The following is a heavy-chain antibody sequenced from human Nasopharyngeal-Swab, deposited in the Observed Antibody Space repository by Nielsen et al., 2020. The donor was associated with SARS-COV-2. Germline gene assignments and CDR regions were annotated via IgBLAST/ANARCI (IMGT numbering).Heavy chain of an antibody. CDR2: ISSSGSTI. J-gene: IGHJ6*02. Sequence: WIRQPPGKGLEWVSYISSSGSTIYYADSAKGRFTISRDNAKNSLYLQMNSLRAEDTAVYYCARAGNFWSGYYRSYYYGMDVWGQGTTVTVSS. D-gene: IGHD3-3*01. CDR3: ARAGNFWSGYYRSYYYGMDV. V-gene: IGHV3-11*01.